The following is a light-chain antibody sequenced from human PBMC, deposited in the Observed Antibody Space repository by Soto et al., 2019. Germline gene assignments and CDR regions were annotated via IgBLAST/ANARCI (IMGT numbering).Light chain of an antibody. CDR2: AAS. CDR1: EDISTW. CDR3: QHADSFPIIT. J-gene: IGKJ5*01. V-gene: IGKV1-12*01. Sequence: DIQMTQSPSSVSASVGDRVTITCRSSEDISTWLAWYQQKPGKAPKLLIYAASSLQSGVPSRFSGSGSGTDFTLPISSLQPEDFATYYCQHADSFPIITLGQGTRLAIK.